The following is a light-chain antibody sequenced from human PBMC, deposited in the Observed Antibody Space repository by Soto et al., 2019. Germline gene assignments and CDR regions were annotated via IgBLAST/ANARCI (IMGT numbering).Light chain of an antibody. V-gene: IGKV3-11*01. CDR1: QSVSSY. Sequence: EIVLTQSPATLSLSPGERATLSCRASQSVSSYLAWYQQKPGQAPRLLIYDASNRATGIPDRFSGSGSGTDFTLTISSLETEDFAVYYCQQRSNWLTFGGGTKVEIK. CDR3: QQRSNWLT. CDR2: DAS. J-gene: IGKJ4*01.